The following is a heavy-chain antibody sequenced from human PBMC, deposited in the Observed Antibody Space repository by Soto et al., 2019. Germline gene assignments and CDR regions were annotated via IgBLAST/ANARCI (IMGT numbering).Heavy chain of an antibody. CDR1: GFTFSSYS. V-gene: IGHV3-48*01. Sequence: PGGSLRLSCAASGFTFSSYSMNWVRQAPGKGLEWVSYISSSSSTIYYADSVKGRFTISRDNAKNSLYLQMNSLRAEDTAVYYCARYCSSTSCYAFDIWGQGTMVTVSS. D-gene: IGHD2-2*01. CDR2: ISSSSSTI. J-gene: IGHJ3*02. CDR3: ARYCSSTSCYAFDI.